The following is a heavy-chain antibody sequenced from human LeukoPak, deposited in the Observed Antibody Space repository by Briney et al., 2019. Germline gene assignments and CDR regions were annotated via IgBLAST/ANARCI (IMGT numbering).Heavy chain of an antibody. D-gene: IGHD6-13*01. Sequence: PGGSLRLSCAASGFTFSDYYMTWIRQAPGKGLDWVSYISSSGSSIHYADSVKGRFTISRDNAKNSLYLQMNSLRADDTAVYYCAGRPYSSSWYYFDYWGQGTLVTVSS. CDR1: GFTFSDYY. J-gene: IGHJ4*02. CDR2: ISSSGSSI. V-gene: IGHV3-11*04. CDR3: AGRPYSSSWYYFDY.